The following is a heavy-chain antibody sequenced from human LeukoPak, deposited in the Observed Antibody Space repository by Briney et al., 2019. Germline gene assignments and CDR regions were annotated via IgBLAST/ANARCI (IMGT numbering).Heavy chain of an antibody. CDR3: ARQIAAAGTESFDY. Sequence: GESLKISWKGSGYSFTSYWIGWVGQMPGKGLEWMGIIYPGDSDTRYSPSFQGQVTISADKSISTAYLQWSSLKASDTAMYYCARQIAAAGTESFDYWGQGTLVTVSS. V-gene: IGHV5-51*01. J-gene: IGHJ4*02. CDR2: IYPGDSDT. D-gene: IGHD6-13*01. CDR1: GYSFTSYW.